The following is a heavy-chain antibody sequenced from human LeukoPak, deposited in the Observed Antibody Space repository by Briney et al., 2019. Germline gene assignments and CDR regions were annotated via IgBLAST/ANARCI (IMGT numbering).Heavy chain of an antibody. V-gene: IGHV4-38-2*02. CDR1: GYSISSGYY. CDR2: IYHSGST. J-gene: IGHJ6*03. Sequence: SETLSLTCTVSGYSISSGYYWGWIGQPPGKGLEWIGSIYHSGSTSYNPSLKSRVTISVDTSKNQFSLKLYSVTAADTAVYYCARGGSTLHSAGGHDIEFYYYYYMDVWAKGTTVTISS. D-gene: IGHD3-9*01. CDR3: ARGGSTLHSAGGHDIEFYYYYYMDV.